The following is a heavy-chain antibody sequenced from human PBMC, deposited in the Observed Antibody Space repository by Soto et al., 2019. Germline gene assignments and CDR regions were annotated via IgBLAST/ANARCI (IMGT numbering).Heavy chain of an antibody. V-gene: IGHV3-30*18. CDR3: AKGQIVGAGRGYYGMDD. Sequence: PGGSLRLSCAASGFTFSRYGMHWVRQAPGKGLEWVTVISNGGSDKYYADSVKGRFTISRDNSKNTLYLQMNSLRVEDTAIYYCAKGQIVGAGRGYYGMDDWGQGTTVTVSS. D-gene: IGHD1-26*01. CDR2: ISNGGSDK. J-gene: IGHJ6*02. CDR1: GFTFSRYG.